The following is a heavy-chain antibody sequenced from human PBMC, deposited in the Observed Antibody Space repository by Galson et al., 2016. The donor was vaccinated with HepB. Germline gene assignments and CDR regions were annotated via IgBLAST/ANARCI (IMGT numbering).Heavy chain of an antibody. J-gene: IGHJ4*02. V-gene: IGHV1-18*01. D-gene: IGHD2-15*01. CDR2: VSAYNGXT. CDR3: ARGGDKASLHLDF. CDR1: GXXFFXXX. Sequence: SVXXSCKASGXXFFXXXINXXXQAXXQGLEWMGWVSAYNGXTDYALNVRDRVALTTDTSTTTAYMELSDLRPDDTAIYSCARGGDKASLHLDFWGQGTLVTVSS.